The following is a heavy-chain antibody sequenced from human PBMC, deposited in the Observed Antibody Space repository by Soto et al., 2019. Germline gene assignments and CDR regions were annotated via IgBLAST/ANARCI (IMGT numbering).Heavy chain of an antibody. CDR3: AREKIAAAGMKYYGMDV. V-gene: IGHV1-2*04. CDR1: GYTFTGYY. D-gene: IGHD6-13*01. CDR2: INPNSGGT. Sequence: ASVKVSCKASGYTFTGYYMHWVRQAPGQGLEWMGWINPNSGGTNYAQKFQGWVTMTRDTSISTAYMELSRLRSDDTAVYYCAREKIAAAGMKYYGMDVWGQGTTVTVSS. J-gene: IGHJ6*02.